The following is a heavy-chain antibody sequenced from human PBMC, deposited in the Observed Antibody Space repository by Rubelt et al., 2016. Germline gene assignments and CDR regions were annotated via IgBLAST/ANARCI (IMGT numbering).Heavy chain of an antibody. J-gene: IGHJ4*02. CDR1: GFTFSSYS. Sequence: EVQLVESGGGLVQPGGSLRLSCAASGFTFSSYSMNWVRQAPGKGLEGVSYISSSSSTIYYADPVKGRFTISRDKAKNSLYLQMNSLRDEDTAVYYCATPGYCSSTSCYGAYWGQGTLVTVSS. V-gene: IGHV3-48*02. CDR3: ATPGYCSSTSCYGAY. D-gene: IGHD2-2*01. CDR2: ISSSSSTI.